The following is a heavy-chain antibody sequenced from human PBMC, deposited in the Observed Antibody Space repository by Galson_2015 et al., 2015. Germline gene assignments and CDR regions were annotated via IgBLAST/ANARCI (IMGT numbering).Heavy chain of an antibody. CDR3: ARAPYYYDSSGSPGGHYYYYYYMDV. V-gene: IGHV3-11*01. CDR1: GFTFSDYY. CDR2: ISSSGSTI. J-gene: IGHJ6*03. Sequence: SLRLSCAASGFTFSDYYMSWIRQAPGKGLEWVSYISSSGSTIYYADSVKGRFTISRDNAKNSLYLQMNSLRAEDTAVYYCARAPYYYDSSGSPGGHYYYYYYMDVWGKGTTVTVSS. D-gene: IGHD3-22*01.